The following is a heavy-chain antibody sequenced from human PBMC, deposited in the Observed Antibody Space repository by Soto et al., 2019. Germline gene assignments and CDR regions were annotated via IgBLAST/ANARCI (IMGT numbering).Heavy chain of an antibody. V-gene: IGHV3-48*03. J-gene: IGHJ6*02. CDR3: ARDLLHYDFWSGYSAYFYYGMDV. Sequence: LRLSCSASGFTFSSYEMNWVRQAPGKGLEWVSYISDSGRTIYYADSVKGRFTVSRDDAQNSVYLQMDSLRAEDTAVYYCARDLLHYDFWSGYSAYFYYGMDVWGPGTTVT. CDR2: ISDSGRTI. D-gene: IGHD3-3*01. CDR1: GFTFSSYE.